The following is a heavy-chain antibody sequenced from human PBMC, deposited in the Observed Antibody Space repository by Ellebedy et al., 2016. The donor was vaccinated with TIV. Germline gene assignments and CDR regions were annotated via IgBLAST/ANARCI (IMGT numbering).Heavy chain of an antibody. J-gene: IGHJ4*02. CDR2: IVASGST. Sequence: GGSLRLSCAASGFTFRTYAMTWVRQAPGKGLEWVSSIVASGSTYYADSVKGRFTISRDDFKNTLYLRMNSLRADDTAVYYCATGSWSGPSDYWGQGTLVTVSS. V-gene: IGHV3-23*01. CDR1: GFTFRTYA. D-gene: IGHD3-10*01. CDR3: ATGSWSGPSDY.